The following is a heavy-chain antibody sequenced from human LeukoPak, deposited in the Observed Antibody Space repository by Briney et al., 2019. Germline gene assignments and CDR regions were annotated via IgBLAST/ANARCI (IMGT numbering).Heavy chain of an antibody. Sequence: ASVKLSCKASGYTFPIYTMHWVRQAPGQRLEWMGWINVGNGNTKYSQEFQGRVTMTRDMSTSTVYMELNSLRSEDTAVYCCAREDYYDSIVGDYWGQGTLVTVSS. V-gene: IGHV1-3*03. CDR2: INVGNGNT. J-gene: IGHJ4*02. CDR3: AREDYYDSIVGDY. CDR1: GYTFPIYT. D-gene: IGHD3-22*01.